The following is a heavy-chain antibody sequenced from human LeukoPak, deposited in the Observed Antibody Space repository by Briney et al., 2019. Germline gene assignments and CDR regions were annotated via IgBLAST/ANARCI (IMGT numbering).Heavy chain of an antibody. CDR2: INTDGSST. J-gene: IGHJ5*02. V-gene: IGHV3-74*01. CDR1: GFTLSDYW. CDR3: VRDKSQYYYDSRIWFDP. D-gene: IGHD3-22*01. Sequence: GRSLSLSCAASGFTLSDYWMHWVRQAARKELVWVSRINTDGSSTNYAHSVKRRFTVSRDNAKNTLYLQMNSLRAEDTAVYYCVRDKSQYYYDSRIWFDPWGQGTLVTVSS.